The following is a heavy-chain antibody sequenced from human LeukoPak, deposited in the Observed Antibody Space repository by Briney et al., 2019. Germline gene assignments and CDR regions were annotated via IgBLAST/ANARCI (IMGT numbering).Heavy chain of an antibody. CDR2: LTGSGTGT. V-gene: IGHV3-23*01. J-gene: IGHJ3*02. CDR1: GFTFSSSA. D-gene: IGHD3-10*01. Sequence: PGGSLRLSCAASGFTFSSSAMSWVRQAPGKGLEWVSTLTGSGTGTYYADSVKGRFTISRDTSKTTLHLQMNSLRAEDTALYYCAKARFGSGTYSAFDIWGQGTMVTVSS. CDR3: AKARFGSGTYSAFDI.